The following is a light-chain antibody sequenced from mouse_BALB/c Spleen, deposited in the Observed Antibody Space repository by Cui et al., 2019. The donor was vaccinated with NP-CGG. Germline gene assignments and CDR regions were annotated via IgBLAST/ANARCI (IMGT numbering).Light chain of an antibody. CDR3: ALWYSNHWV. CDR2: GTN. Sequence: QAVVTKESAPTTSPGETVPLTCRSSTGAVTTSNYANWVQEKPDHLFTGLIGGTNNRPPVVPARFSGSLIGDKAALTITGAQTEDEAMYFCALWYSNHWVFGGGTKLTVL. J-gene: IGLJ1*01. V-gene: IGLV1*01. CDR1: TGAVTTSNY.